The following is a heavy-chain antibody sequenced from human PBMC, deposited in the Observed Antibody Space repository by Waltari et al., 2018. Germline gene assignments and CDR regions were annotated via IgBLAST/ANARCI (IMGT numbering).Heavy chain of an antibody. CDR3: ARVAVPAVTTNWFDP. CDR2: VYHSGSG. J-gene: IGHJ5*02. CDR1: GVSLSTNNW. V-gene: IGHV4-4*02. Sequence: QVQLQESGPGLVKPSGTLSLTCAVSGVSLSTNNWWSWVRQPPGKGLEWIGEVYHSGSGNYNPSLESRVAISVDKSKNQFSLTMRSVTAADTAVYYCARVAVPAVTTNWFDPWGQGTLVTVST. D-gene: IGHD2-2*01.